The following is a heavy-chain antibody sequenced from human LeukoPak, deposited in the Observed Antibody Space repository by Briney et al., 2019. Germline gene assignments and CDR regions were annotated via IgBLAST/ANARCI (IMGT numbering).Heavy chain of an antibody. V-gene: IGHV1-8*01. Sequence: ASVKVSCKASGYTFTSYDINWVRQATGQGLEWMGWMNPNSGNTGYAQKFQGRVTMTRNTSISTAYMELSSLRSEDTAVYYCASAYYYDSSGYYSFDYWGQGTLVTVSS. D-gene: IGHD3-22*01. J-gene: IGHJ4*02. CDR1: GYTFTSYD. CDR3: ASAYYYDSSGYYSFDY. CDR2: MNPNSGNT.